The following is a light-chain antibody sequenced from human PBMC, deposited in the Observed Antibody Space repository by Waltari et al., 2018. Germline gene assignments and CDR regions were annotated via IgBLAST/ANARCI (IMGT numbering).Light chain of an antibody. Sequence: QSVLTQPPSASGTPGQRVTISCSGSSSNIGSNTVNWYQQLPGTAPKLLIYSNNHGPSGVRYRFSGSKAGTSASLAISGRQSEDEADYYCAAWDDSLNGWVFGGGTKLTVL. CDR2: SNN. J-gene: IGLJ3*02. CDR1: SSNIGSNT. V-gene: IGLV1-44*01. CDR3: AAWDDSLNGWV.